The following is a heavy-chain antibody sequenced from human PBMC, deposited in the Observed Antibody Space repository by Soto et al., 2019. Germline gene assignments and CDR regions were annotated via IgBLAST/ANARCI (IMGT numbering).Heavy chain of an antibody. CDR1: GFTFNIYG. CDR2: ISYDGSNQ. Sequence: PGGSLRLSCAASGFTFNIYGMHWVRQAPDKGLEWVELISYDGSNQYYADSVKVRFTIYRENSKKTLFLQMNSLRADDTAVYYCAKDQASAKGSFHXWGQGTLVTVSX. CDR3: AKDQASAKGSFHX. J-gene: IGHJ4*02. D-gene: IGHD6-25*01. V-gene: IGHV3-30*18.